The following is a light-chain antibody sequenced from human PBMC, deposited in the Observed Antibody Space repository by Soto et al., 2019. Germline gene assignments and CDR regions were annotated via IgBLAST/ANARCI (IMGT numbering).Light chain of an antibody. CDR1: QTVASN. CDR2: GAS. V-gene: IGKV3-15*01. CDR3: HQYNTWPRT. J-gene: IGKJ1*01. Sequence: EIVMTQSLVTLSVSPGERVTLSCRASQTVASNLAWYQQKPGQAPRVVIHGASTRATDFPARFSGSGSGTEFTLTISSLQSEDIGVYYCHQYNTWPRTFGQGTKVEIK.